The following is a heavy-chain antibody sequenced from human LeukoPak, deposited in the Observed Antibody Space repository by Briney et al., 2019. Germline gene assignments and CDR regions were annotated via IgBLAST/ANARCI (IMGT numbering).Heavy chain of an antibody. J-gene: IGHJ3*02. D-gene: IGHD2-15*01. CDR2: IYSGGST. Sequence: TGGSLRLSCVVSGFTVSSNYMSWVRQAPGKGLEWVSVIYSGGSTYYADSVKGRFTISRDNSKNTLYLQMNSLRAEDTAVYYCANTASHSRILSPWGKQTDAFDIWGQGTMVTVSS. V-gene: IGHV3-53*01. CDR3: ANTASHSRILSPWGKQTDAFDI. CDR1: GFTVSSNY.